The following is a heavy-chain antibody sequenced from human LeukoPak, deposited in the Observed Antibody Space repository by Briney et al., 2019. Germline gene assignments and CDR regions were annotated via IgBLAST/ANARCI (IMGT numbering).Heavy chain of an antibody. CDR3: ARELSTSSGDWFDP. CDR2: INPNSGGT. CDR1: GYTFTGHY. V-gene: IGHV1-2*02. Sequence: ASVKVSCKTSGYTFTGHYMHWVRQAPGQGLEWMGCINPNSGGTKYARKFQGRVTMTGDTSISTAYMELSRLRSDDTAVYYCARELSTSSGDWFDPWGQGTLVTVSS. J-gene: IGHJ5*02. D-gene: IGHD6-6*01.